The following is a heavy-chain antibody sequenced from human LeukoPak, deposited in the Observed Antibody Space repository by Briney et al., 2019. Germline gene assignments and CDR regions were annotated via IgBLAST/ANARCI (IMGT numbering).Heavy chain of an antibody. CDR1: GFTFSSYS. CDR3: ARDREPTYYYDSSGYPLDY. CDR2: ISSSSSYI. V-gene: IGHV3-21*01. Sequence: GSLRLSCAASGFTFSSYSMNWVRQAPGKGLEWVSSISSSSSYIYYADSVKGRFTISRDNAKNSLYLQMNSLRAEDTAVYYCARDREPTYYYDSSGYPLDYWGQGTLVTVSS. J-gene: IGHJ4*02. D-gene: IGHD3-22*01.